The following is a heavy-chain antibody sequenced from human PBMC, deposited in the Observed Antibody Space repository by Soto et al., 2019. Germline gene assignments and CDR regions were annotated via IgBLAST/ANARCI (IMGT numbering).Heavy chain of an antibody. CDR1: SGSIGTTNW. CDR3: ARRTWGMDV. J-gene: IGHJ6*02. Sequence: QVQLQESGPGLVKPSGTLSLTCAVSSGSIGTTNWWSWVRQTPGKGLKWIGEIFHSGNTYYNPSLASRVTISVDTSKNQFSLNLRSVTAADTDVYYCARRTWGMDVWGQGTTVTVSS. V-gene: IGHV4-4*02. D-gene: IGHD2-8*01. CDR2: IFHSGNT.